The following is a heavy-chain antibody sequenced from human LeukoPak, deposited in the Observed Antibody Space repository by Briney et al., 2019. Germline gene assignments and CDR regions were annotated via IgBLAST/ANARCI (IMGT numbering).Heavy chain of an antibody. D-gene: IGHD6-19*01. J-gene: IGHJ4*02. Sequence: SVKVSCKASGYTFTSNYIHWVRQAPGQGLEWMGGIIPIFGTANYAQKFQGRVTITADESTSTAYMELSSLRSEDTAVYYCARDSSGWYTIWGQGTLVTVSS. CDR3: ARDSSGWYTI. CDR1: GYTFTSNY. CDR2: IIPIFGTA. V-gene: IGHV1-69*13.